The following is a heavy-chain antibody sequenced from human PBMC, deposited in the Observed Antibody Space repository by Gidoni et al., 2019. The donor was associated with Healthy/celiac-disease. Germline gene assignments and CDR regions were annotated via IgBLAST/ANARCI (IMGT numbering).Heavy chain of an antibody. CDR3: ARHDTPYYGDYIGYMDV. D-gene: IGHD4-17*01. J-gene: IGHJ6*03. CDR1: GGSISSSSYY. Sequence: QLQLQESGPGLVKPSETLSLTCTVSGGSISSSSYYWGWIRQHPGKGLEWIGSIYYSGSTYYNPSLKSRVTISVDTSKNQFSLKLSSVTAADTAVYYCARHDTPYYGDYIGYMDVWGKGTTVTVSS. CDR2: IYYSGST. V-gene: IGHV4-39*01.